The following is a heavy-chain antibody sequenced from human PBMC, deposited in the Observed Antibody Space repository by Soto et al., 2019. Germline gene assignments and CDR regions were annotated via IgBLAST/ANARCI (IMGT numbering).Heavy chain of an antibody. D-gene: IGHD2-2*01. V-gene: IGHV4-34*01. J-gene: IGHJ5*02. Sequence: SETLSLTCAVYGGSFSGYYRSWIRQPPGKGLEWIGEINHSGSTNYNPSLKSRVTISVDTSKNQFSLKLSSVTAADTAVYYCARFGRRCSSTSCYRWFDPRGQGTLVTVSS. CDR2: INHSGST. CDR1: GGSFSGYY. CDR3: ARFGRRCSSTSCYRWFDP.